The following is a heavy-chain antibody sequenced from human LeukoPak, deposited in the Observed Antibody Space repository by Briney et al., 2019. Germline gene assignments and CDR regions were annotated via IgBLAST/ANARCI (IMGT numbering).Heavy chain of an antibody. CDR1: GFTFSSYA. D-gene: IGHD2-21*01. Sequence: GGSLGLSCAASGFTFSSYAMSWVRQAPGKGLEWVSAISGSGGSTYYADSVKGRFTISRDNSKNTLYLQMNSLRAEDTAVYYCAKRRLADSYFDYWGQGTLVTVSS. CDR2: ISGSGGST. V-gene: IGHV3-23*01. J-gene: IGHJ4*02. CDR3: AKRRLADSYFDY.